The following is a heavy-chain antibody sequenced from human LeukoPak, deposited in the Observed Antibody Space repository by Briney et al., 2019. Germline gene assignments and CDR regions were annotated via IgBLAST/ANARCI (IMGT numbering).Heavy chain of an antibody. CDR1: GGTFSSYA. V-gene: IGHV1-69*04. D-gene: IGHD6-6*01. CDR2: IIPILGIA. Sequence: ASVKVSCKASGGTFSSYAISWVRQAPGQGLEWMGRIIPILGIANYARKFQGRVTITADKSTSTAYMELSSLRSEDTAVYYCARDLEGSSSSGYWGQGTLVTVSS. J-gene: IGHJ4*02. CDR3: ARDLEGSSSSGY.